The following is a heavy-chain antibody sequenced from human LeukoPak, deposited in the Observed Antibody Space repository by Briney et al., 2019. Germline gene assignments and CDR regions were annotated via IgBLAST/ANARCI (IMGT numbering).Heavy chain of an antibody. J-gene: IGHJ6*02. CDR3: ARGGSGFLYYYGMDV. V-gene: IGHV1-18*01. CDR1: GYTFTSYG. D-gene: IGHD6-19*01. CDR2: ISAYNGNT. Sequence: GASVKVSCTASGYTFTSYGISWVRQAPGQGLEWMGWISAYNGNTNYAQKLQGRVTMTTDTSTSTAYMELRSLRSDDTAVYYCARGGSGFLYYYGMDVWGQGTTVTVSS.